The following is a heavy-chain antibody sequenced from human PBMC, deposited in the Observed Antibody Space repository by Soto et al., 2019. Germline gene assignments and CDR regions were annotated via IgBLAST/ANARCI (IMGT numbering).Heavy chain of an antibody. CDR1: GGSFSGYY. CDR3: AREPVTTTNWFDP. V-gene: IGHV4-34*01. Sequence: PSETLSLTCAVYGGSFSGYYWSWIRQPPGKGLEWIGEINHSGSTNYNPSLKSRVTISVDTSKNQFSPKLSSVTAADTAVYYCAREPVTTTNWFDPWGQGTLVTVSS. J-gene: IGHJ5*02. D-gene: IGHD4-4*01. CDR2: INHSGST.